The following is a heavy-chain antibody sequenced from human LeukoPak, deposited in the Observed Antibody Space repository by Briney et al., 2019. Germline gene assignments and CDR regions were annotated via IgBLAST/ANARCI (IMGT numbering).Heavy chain of an antibody. D-gene: IGHD6-19*01. CDR1: GGSISSYY. Sequence: PSETLSLTCTVSGGSISSYYWSWIRQPPGKGLEWIGYIYYSGSTNYNPSLKSRVTISVDTSKNQFSLKLSSVTAADTAVYYCARDRGHSGLAHWGQGTLVTVSS. J-gene: IGHJ1*01. V-gene: IGHV4-59*01. CDR3: ARDRGHSGLAH. CDR2: IYYSGST.